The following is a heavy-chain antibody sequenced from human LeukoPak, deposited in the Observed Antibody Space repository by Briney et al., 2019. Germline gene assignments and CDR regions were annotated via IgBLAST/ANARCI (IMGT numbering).Heavy chain of an antibody. CDR1: GGSISSYY. D-gene: IGHD1-26*01. J-gene: IGHJ4*02. CDR3: ARGVRDSGSLSPFDY. Sequence: SETLSLTCTVSGGSISSYYWSWIRQPPGKGLEWIGYIYYSGSTNYNPSLKSRVTISVDTSKNQFSLKLSSVTAADTAVYYCARGVRDSGSLSPFDYWGQGTLVTVSS. CDR2: IYYSGST. V-gene: IGHV4-59*01.